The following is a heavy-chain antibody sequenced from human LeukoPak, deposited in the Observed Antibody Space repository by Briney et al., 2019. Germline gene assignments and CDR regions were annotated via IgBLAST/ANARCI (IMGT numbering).Heavy chain of an antibody. CDR3: ARDPYGDYVPLFDY. CDR2: IMPSFGPT. D-gene: IGHD4-17*01. Sequence: SVKVSCKASGGTFNSYPINWVRQPPGLGLEWMGGIMPSFGPTNYAQKFQGRVTITADESTSTVYMDLSSLRSEDTAVYYCARDPYGDYVPLFDYWGQGTLVTVSS. J-gene: IGHJ4*02. V-gene: IGHV1-69*13. CDR1: GGTFNSYP.